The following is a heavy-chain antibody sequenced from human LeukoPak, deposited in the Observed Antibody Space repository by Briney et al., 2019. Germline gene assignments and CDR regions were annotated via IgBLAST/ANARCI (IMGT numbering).Heavy chain of an antibody. D-gene: IGHD6-19*01. CDR2: ISGSSGTR. CDR1: GFTFNNYA. J-gene: IGHJ4*02. V-gene: IGHV3-48*04. CDR3: SRAPYTSGWYRGDNDY. Sequence: PGGSLRLSCAASGFTFNNYALHWVRQAPGKGLEWVSYISGSSGTRYYADSVKGRFTISRDNAKNSLYLQMNSLRAEDTAVYYCSRAPYTSGWYRGDNDYWGQGTLVTVSS.